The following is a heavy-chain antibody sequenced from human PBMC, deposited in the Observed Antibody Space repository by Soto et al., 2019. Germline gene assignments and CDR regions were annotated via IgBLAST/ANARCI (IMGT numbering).Heavy chain of an antibody. CDR2: IYYSGST. J-gene: IGHJ4*02. D-gene: IGHD3-9*01. V-gene: IGHV4-39*01. CDR3: ARQRRYFDWLSPYYFDY. Sequence: SETLSLTCTVSGGSISSGSYYWGWVRQPPGKGLEWIGTIYYSGSTYYNPSLKSRVTMSIDTSKNQFSLKLSSVTAADTAIYYCARQRRYFDWLSPYYFDYWGPGTLVTVS. CDR1: GGSISSGSYY.